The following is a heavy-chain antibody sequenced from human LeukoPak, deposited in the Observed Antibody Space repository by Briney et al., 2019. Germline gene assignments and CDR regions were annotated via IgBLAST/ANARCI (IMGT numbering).Heavy chain of an antibody. D-gene: IGHD3-9*01. J-gene: IGHJ4*02. V-gene: IGHV3-23*01. CDR1: GLTFSSYA. CDR3: AKDPDPLRYFDWLSPNYFDY. CDR2: ISGNGGGT. Sequence: PGGSLRLSCAASGLTFSSYAMSWVRQAPGKGLEWVSGISGNGGGTYYADSVKGRFTISRDNSKNTLYLQMNSLRAEDTAVYYCAKDPDPLRYFDWLSPNYFDYWGQGTLVTVSS.